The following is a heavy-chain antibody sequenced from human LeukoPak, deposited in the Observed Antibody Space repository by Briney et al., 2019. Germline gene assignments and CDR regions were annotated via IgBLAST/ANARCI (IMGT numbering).Heavy chain of an antibody. D-gene: IGHD3-3*01. V-gene: IGHV4-4*07. J-gene: IGHJ4*02. CDR3: ARGLFSITIFGVVIKSEGFDY. CDR2: IYTSGST. CDR1: GGSISSYY. Sequence: KPSETLSLTCTVSGGSISSYYWSWIRQPAGKGLEWIGRIYTSGSTNYNPSLKSRVTMSVDTSKNQFSLKLSSVTAADTAVYYCARGLFSITIFGVVIKSEGFDYWGQGTLVTVSS.